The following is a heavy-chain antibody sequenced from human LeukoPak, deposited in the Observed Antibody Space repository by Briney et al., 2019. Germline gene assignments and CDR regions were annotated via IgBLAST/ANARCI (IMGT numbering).Heavy chain of an antibody. CDR2: ISAYNGNT. CDR1: GYTFTSYG. Sequence: ASVKVSCKASGYTFTSYGISWVRQAPGQGLEWMGWISAYNGNTNYAQKLQGRVTMTTDTSTSTAYMELRSLRSDDTAVYYCARDREYYGFWSGYYLFDYWGQGTLVTVSS. V-gene: IGHV1-18*01. D-gene: IGHD3-3*01. J-gene: IGHJ4*02. CDR3: ARDREYYGFWSGYYLFDY.